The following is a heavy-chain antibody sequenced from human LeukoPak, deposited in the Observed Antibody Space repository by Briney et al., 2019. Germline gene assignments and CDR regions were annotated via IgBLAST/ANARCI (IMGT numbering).Heavy chain of an antibody. V-gene: IGHV1-18*01. CDR2: ISAYNGNT. Sequence: ASVKVPCKASGYTFTSYGISWVRQAPGQGLEWMGWISAYNGNTNYAQKLQGRVTMTTDTSTSTAYMELRSLRSDDTAVYYCARDKLRGSGSYRPGIDYWGQGTLVTVSS. D-gene: IGHD3-10*01. CDR1: GYTFTSYG. CDR3: ARDKLRGSGSYRPGIDY. J-gene: IGHJ4*02.